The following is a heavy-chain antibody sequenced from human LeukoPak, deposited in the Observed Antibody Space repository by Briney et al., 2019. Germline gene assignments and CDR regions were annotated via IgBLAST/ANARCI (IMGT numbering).Heavy chain of an antibody. CDR2: ISGSGGST. V-gene: IGHV3-23*01. Sequence: PGGSLRLSCAASGFTFSSYAMSWVRQAPGKGLEWVSAISGSGGSTYCADSVKGRFTISRDNSKNTLYLQMNSLRAEDTAVYYCAKDPFIDSSGYYPQIIDYWGQGTLVTVSS. D-gene: IGHD3-22*01. CDR1: GFTFSSYA. J-gene: IGHJ4*02. CDR3: AKDPFIDSSGYYPQIIDY.